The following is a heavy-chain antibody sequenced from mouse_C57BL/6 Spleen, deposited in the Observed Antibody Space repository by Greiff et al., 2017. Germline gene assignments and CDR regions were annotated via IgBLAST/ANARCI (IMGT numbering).Heavy chain of an antibody. J-gene: IGHJ1*03. CDR2: INPSSGYT. CDR1: GYTFTSYW. D-gene: IGHD2-5*01. Sequence: VQRVESGAELAKPGASVKLSCKASGYTFTSYWMHWVKQRPGQGLEWIGYINPSSGYTKYNQKFKDKATLTADKSSSTAYMQLSSLTYEDSAVYYCARYSNHWYFDVWGTGTTVTVSS. CDR3: ARYSNHWYFDV. V-gene: IGHV1-7*01.